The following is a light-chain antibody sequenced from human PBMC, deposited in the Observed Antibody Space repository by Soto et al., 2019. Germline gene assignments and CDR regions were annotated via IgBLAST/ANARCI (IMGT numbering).Light chain of an antibody. CDR1: QSVSSN. Sequence: EIVMTQSPATLSVSPGERATLSCRASQSVSSNLAWYQQKPGQAPRLLLYGASTRATGIPARFSGSGSGTEFPLTISSLQSEDFAVYYCQQYNNWPRTFGQGTKLEIK. CDR3: QQYNNWPRT. CDR2: GAS. J-gene: IGKJ2*01. V-gene: IGKV3-15*01.